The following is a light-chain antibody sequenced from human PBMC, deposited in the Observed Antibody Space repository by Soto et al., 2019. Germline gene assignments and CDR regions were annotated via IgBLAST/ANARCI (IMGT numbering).Light chain of an antibody. CDR1: SRDVGGYNY. CDR2: DVS. Sequence: QSALTQPASVSGSPGQSITISCTGTSRDVGGYNYVSWYQQHPGKAPKLMIYDVSNRPSGVSNRFSGSKSGNTASLTISGLQAEDEADYYCSSYTSSSTYWVFGGGTKVTVL. V-gene: IGLV2-14*01. J-gene: IGLJ3*02. CDR3: SSYTSSSTYWV.